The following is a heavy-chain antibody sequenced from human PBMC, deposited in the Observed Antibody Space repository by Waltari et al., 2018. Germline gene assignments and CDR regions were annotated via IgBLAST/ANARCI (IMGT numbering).Heavy chain of an antibody. Sequence: QLQLQESGPGLVKPSETLSLTCTVSGGSLRRSSYYWGWIRQPPGKGLEWIGSIYYSGSTYYNPSLKSRVTISVDTSKNQFSLKLSSVTAADTAVYYCARHPAMTIMLWYFDLWGRGTLVTVSS. CDR1: GGSLRRSSYY. CDR2: IYYSGST. J-gene: IGHJ2*01. D-gene: IGHD2-8*01. CDR3: ARHPAMTIMLWYFDL. V-gene: IGHV4-39*01.